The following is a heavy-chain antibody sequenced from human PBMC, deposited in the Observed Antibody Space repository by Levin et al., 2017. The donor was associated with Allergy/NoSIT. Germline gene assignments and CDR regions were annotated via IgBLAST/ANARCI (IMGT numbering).Heavy chain of an antibody. V-gene: IGHV1-69*13. CDR1: GGTFSSYA. Sequence: SVKVSCKASGGTFSSYAISWVRQAPGQGLEWMGGIIPIFGTANYAQKFQGRVTITADESTSTAYMELSSLRSEDTAVYYCARGAILWFGEFQGNWFDPWGQGTLVTVSS. CDR3: ARGAILWFGEFQGNWFDP. D-gene: IGHD3-10*01. J-gene: IGHJ5*02. CDR2: IIPIFGTA.